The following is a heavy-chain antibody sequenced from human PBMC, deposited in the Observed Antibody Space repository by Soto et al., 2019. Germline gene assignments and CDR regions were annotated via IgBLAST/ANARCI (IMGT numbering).Heavy chain of an antibody. Sequence: GGSMRLSCAASGFTFANYAMTWVRQTPGKGLEWVSVICGTSNTTYYADSVKGRVTISRDNSKNTLCLQMHSLRAEDTAVYYCAKGASGSCYGQLDNSGPGALVTVSS. CDR3: AKGASGSCYGQLDN. J-gene: IGHJ4*02. CDR1: GFTFANYA. V-gene: IGHV3-23*01. CDR2: ICGTSNTT. D-gene: IGHD2-2*01.